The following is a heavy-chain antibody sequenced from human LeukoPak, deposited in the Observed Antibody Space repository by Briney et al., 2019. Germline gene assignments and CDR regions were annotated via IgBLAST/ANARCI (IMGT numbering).Heavy chain of an antibody. CDR1: GYTFTSYY. V-gene: IGHV1-46*04. CDR2: INPSGGST. J-gene: IGHJ4*02. Sequence: SVTVSCKASGYTFTSYYMHWVRQAPGQGLEWMGIINPSGGSTSYAQKLKRRVTMTRDTSTSTVYMQLSSLRSEDTAVYYCARVDNWNDEKGYFDYWGQGTLVTVSS. CDR3: ARVDNWNDEKGYFDY. D-gene: IGHD1-20*01.